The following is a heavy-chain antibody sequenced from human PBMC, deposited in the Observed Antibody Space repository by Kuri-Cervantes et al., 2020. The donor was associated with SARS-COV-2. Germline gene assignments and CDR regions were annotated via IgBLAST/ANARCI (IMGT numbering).Heavy chain of an antibody. D-gene: IGHD6-13*01. CDR2: IYSGGST. CDR1: GFTVSSNY. V-gene: IGHV3-53*01. Sequence: GESLKISCAASGFTVSSNYMSWVRQAPGKGLEWVSVIYSGGSTYYADSVKGRFTISRDNPKNTLYLQMNSLRAEDTAVYYCARVVGYSSSWYYFDYWGQGTLVTVSS. CDR3: ARVVGYSSSWYYFDY. J-gene: IGHJ4*02.